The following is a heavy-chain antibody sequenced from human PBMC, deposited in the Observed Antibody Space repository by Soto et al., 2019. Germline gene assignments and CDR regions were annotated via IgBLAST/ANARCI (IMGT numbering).Heavy chain of an antibody. CDR1: GGSISSSSYY. J-gene: IGHJ4*02. Sequence: SETLSLTCTVSGGSISSSSYYWGWIRQPPGKGLEWIGSIYYSGSTYYNPSLKSRVTISVDTSKNQFSLKLSSVTAADTAVYYCASRSGYSGYDYGPDAEYWGQGTLVTVSS. CDR2: IYYSGST. CDR3: ASRSGYSGYDYGPDAEY. V-gene: IGHV4-39*01. D-gene: IGHD5-12*01.